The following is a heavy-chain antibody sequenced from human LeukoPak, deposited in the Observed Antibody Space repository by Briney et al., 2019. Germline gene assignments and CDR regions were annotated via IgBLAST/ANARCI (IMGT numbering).Heavy chain of an antibody. V-gene: IGHV1-18*01. CDR3: ARDGYSSSWFDY. D-gene: IGHD6-13*01. Sequence: WISSYNGNTNYAQKLQGRVTMTTDTSTSTAYMELRSLRSDDTAVYYCARDGYSSSWFDYWGQGTLVTVSS. J-gene: IGHJ5*01. CDR2: ISSYNGNT.